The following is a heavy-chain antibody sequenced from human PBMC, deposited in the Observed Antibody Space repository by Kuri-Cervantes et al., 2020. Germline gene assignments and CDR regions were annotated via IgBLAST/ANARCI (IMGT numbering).Heavy chain of an antibody. CDR1: GYTFTSYD. J-gene: IGHJ5*02. Sequence: ASVNVSCKASGYTFTSYDFNWVRQATGQGLEWMGWMNPNSGNTGYAQKFQGRVTITRDTSISTAPMELSTLRSEDTAVYYFSRDYGGNSGWFDTWGQGTLVTVSS. CDR3: SRDYGGNSGWFDT. V-gene: IGHV1-8*01. D-gene: IGHD4-23*01. CDR2: MNPNSGNT.